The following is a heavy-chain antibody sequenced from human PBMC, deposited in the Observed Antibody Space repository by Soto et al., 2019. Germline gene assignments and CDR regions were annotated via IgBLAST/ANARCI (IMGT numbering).Heavy chain of an antibody. J-gene: IGHJ5*02. V-gene: IGHV4-34*01. CDR3: ARGPVTIFGVARGWFDP. CDR1: GGSFSGYY. Sequence: SETLSLTCAVYGGSFSGYYWSWIRQPPGKGLEWIGEINHSGSTNYNPSLKSRVTISVDTSKNQFSLKLSSGTAADTAVYYCARGPVTIFGVARGWFDPWGQGTLVTVS. D-gene: IGHD3-3*01. CDR2: INHSGST.